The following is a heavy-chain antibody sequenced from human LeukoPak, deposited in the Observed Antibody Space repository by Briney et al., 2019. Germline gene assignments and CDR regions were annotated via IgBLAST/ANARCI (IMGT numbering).Heavy chain of an antibody. V-gene: IGHV1-46*01. CDR2: INPSGGST. D-gene: IGHD5-24*01. Sequence: ASVKVSCKASGYTFTSYYMHWVRQAPGQGHEWMGIINPSGGSTSYAQKFQGRVTMTRDTSTSTVYMELSSLRSEDTAVYYCARAGDGYNYSPLLDYWGQGTLVTVSS. CDR1: GYTFTSYY. CDR3: ARAGDGYNYSPLLDY. J-gene: IGHJ4*02.